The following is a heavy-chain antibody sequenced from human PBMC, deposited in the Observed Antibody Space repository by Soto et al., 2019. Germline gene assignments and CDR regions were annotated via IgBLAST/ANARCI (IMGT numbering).Heavy chain of an antibody. CDR1: GGSISSYY. Sequence: ASETLSLTCTVSGGSISSYYYSWIRQPPGKGLEWIGYIFHTGTTSYNPSLKSRVTLSVDTSQSQFSLKLNSVTAADTAVYYCTTEAYDNSGSLAFDIWGPGTLVTVSS. J-gene: IGHJ3*02. CDR3: TTEAYDNSGSLAFDI. V-gene: IGHV4-59*08. CDR2: IFHTGTT. D-gene: IGHD3-22*01.